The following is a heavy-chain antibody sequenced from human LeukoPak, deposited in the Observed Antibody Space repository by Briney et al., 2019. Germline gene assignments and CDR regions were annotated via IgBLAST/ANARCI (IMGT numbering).Heavy chain of an antibody. Sequence: SETLSLTCTVSGGSISNYYWSWIRQPPGKGLGWIGEINHSGSTNYNPSLKSRVTISVDTSKNQFSLKLSSVTAADTAVYYCASPKWRYCSSTSCSHGALVYWGQGTLVTVSS. V-gene: IGHV4-34*01. D-gene: IGHD2-2*01. J-gene: IGHJ4*02. CDR3: ASPKWRYCSSTSCSHGALVY. CDR2: INHSGST. CDR1: GGSISNYY.